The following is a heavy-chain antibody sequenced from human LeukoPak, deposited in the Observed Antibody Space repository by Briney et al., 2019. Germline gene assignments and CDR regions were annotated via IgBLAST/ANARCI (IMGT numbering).Heavy chain of an antibody. V-gene: IGHV4-59*01. CDR1: GGSISSYY. J-gene: IGHJ4*02. D-gene: IGHD3-22*01. Sequence: PSETLSLTCTVSGGSISSYYGSWIRQPPGKGLEWIGYIYYSGGTNYNPSLQSRVTISVDTSKNQFSLKLSSVTAADTAVYYCARETYYYDSSGLFDYWGQGTLVTVSS. CDR3: ARETYYYDSSGLFDY. CDR2: IYYSGGT.